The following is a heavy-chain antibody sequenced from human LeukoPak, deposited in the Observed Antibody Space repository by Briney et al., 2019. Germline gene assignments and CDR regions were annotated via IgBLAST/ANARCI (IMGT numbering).Heavy chain of an antibody. Sequence: PSETLSLTCSVSGDSISGYYWSWIRRPAGKGLEWIGRIYASGSTNYNPSLKSRVTMSVGTSKNQFSLKLSSVTAADTAVYYCARTAKYYYGSETYYFFDYWGQGTLVTVSS. V-gene: IGHV4-4*07. D-gene: IGHD3-10*01. CDR2: IYASGST. CDR3: ARTAKYYYGSETYYFFDY. J-gene: IGHJ4*02. CDR1: GDSISGYY.